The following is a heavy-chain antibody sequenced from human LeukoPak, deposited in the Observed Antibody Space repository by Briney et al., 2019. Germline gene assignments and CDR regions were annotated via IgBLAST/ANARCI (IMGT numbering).Heavy chain of an antibody. D-gene: IGHD3-22*01. Sequence: ASVKVSCKASGYAFTGYYLHWVRQAPGQGLEWMGWINPYNGDTNYSPKFKGRVTLTRDTSTTTSYMDLSRLTSDDTAVYFCARGSYDSRGYYSDYHFYMELWGKGTTVTVSS. CDR3: ARGSYDSRGYYSDYHFYMEL. CDR2: INPYNGDT. CDR1: GYAFTGYY. J-gene: IGHJ6*03. V-gene: IGHV1-2*02.